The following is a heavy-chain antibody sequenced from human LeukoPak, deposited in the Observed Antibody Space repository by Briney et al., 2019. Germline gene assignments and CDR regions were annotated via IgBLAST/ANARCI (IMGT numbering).Heavy chain of an antibody. V-gene: IGHV3-23*01. CDR3: ASGSGNLDY. CDR1: GFTFSSYA. D-gene: IGHD1-26*01. J-gene: IGHJ4*02. CDR2: ISGNGGRT. Sequence: QPGGSLRLSCAASGFTFSSYAMNWVRQAPGKGLEWVSVISGNGGRTYYADSVKGRFTISRDNSKNTLYLQMNSLRAEDTAVYYCASGSGNLDYWGQGTLVTVSS.